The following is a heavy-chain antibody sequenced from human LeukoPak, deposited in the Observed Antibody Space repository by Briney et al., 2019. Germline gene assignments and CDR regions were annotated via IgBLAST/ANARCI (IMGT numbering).Heavy chain of an antibody. CDR2: MNPNSGNT. V-gene: IGHV1-8*01. CDR3: ARPLTPTYYYGSGSYYNYYYYYMDV. J-gene: IGHJ6*03. D-gene: IGHD3-10*01. CDR1: GYTFTSYD. Sequence: GASVKVSCKASGYTFTSYDINWVRQATGQGLEWMGWMNPNSGNTGYAQKFQGRVTMTRNTSISTAYMELSSLRSEDTAVYYCARPLTPTYYYGSGSYYNYYYYYMDVWGKGTTVTISS.